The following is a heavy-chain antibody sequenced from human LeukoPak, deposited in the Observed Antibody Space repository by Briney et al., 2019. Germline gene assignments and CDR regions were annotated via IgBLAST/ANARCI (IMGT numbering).Heavy chain of an antibody. Sequence: PGGSLRLSCPASGFTFSDYYMSWIRQAPGKGLEWVAYISSSGSTIYYADSVKGRFTISRDNAKNSLYLQMNSLRAEDTAVYYCARGDGDYLTGYYYGMDVWGKGTRSPSPQ. J-gene: IGHJ6*04. V-gene: IGHV3-11*01. D-gene: IGHD4-17*01. CDR2: ISSSGSTI. CDR1: GFTFSDYY. CDR3: ARGDGDYLTGYYYGMDV.